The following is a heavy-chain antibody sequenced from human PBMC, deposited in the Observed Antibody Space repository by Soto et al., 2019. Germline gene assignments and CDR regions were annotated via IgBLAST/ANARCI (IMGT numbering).Heavy chain of an antibody. CDR3: ARAKITGLFDY. D-gene: IGHD2-8*02. CDR1: GGSFSGYY. V-gene: IGHV4-34*01. J-gene: IGHJ4*02. Sequence: QVQLQQWGAGLLKPSETLSLTCAVYGGSFSGYYWTWILQPPGTGLERIGEINHSGSTNYNPSLKSRVTISVDTSKNQFSLKLTSVTAADTAVYYCARAKITGLFDYWGQGTLVTVSS. CDR2: INHSGST.